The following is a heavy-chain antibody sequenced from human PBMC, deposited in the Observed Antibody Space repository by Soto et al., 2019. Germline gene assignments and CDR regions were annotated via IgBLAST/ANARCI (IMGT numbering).Heavy chain of an antibody. D-gene: IGHD2-8*01. Sequence: ASLKVSRKASGYPFTTYGISLGRQAPGQGLEWMGWISGYNGDTNYAQKFQGRVTMTIDTSTGTAYMEVRSLTSDDTAVYYCAKNGQPPYYYYGLDVWGQGTKVTVSS. CDR1: GYPFTTYG. CDR2: ISGYNGDT. V-gene: IGHV1-18*01. CDR3: AKNGQPPYYYYGLDV. J-gene: IGHJ6*02.